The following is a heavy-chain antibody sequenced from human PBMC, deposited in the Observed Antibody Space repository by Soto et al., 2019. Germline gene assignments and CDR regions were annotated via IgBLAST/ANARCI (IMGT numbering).Heavy chain of an antibody. CDR2: ISYDGSLQ. Sequence: QAQLVESGGGVVQPGRSLRLSCAASGFAFSSYGMHWVRQAPGTGLEWVAVISYDGSLQHYADSVKGRFTISRDNSKNMVLLQMSSLRPEDTAVYYCVSDRGYGHASVPYSCGQGTLVSVSS. CDR1: GFAFSSYG. D-gene: IGHD5-18*01. CDR3: VSDRGYGHASVPYS. V-gene: IGHV3-30*03. J-gene: IGHJ4*02.